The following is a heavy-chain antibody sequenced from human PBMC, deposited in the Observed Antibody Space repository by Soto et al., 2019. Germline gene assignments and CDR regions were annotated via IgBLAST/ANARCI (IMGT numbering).Heavy chain of an antibody. Sequence: ASVKVSCKASGYTFTSYGISWVRQAPGQGLEWMGWISAYNGNTNYAQELQGRVTMTTDTSTSTAYMELRRLRSDDTAVYYCARGYCTNGVFPPLYYYYMDVWGKGTTVTVSS. J-gene: IGHJ6*03. V-gene: IGHV1-18*01. CDR3: ARGYCTNGVFPPLYYYYMDV. D-gene: IGHD2-8*01. CDR1: GYTFTSYG. CDR2: ISAYNGNT.